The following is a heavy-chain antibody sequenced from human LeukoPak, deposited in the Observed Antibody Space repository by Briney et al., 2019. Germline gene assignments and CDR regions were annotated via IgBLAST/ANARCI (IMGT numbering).Heavy chain of an antibody. CDR3: ARSYYDILTGYSATSHYGMDV. CDR2: IYPGDSDT. CDR1: GYSFTSYW. J-gene: IGHJ6*04. V-gene: IGHV5-51*01. D-gene: IGHD3-9*01. Sequence: GESLKISCKGSGYSFTSYWIGWVRQVPGKGLEWMGIIYPGDSDTRYSPSFQGQVTISADKSISTAYLQWSSLKAPDTAMYYCARSYYDILTGYSATSHYGMDVWGKGTTVTVSS.